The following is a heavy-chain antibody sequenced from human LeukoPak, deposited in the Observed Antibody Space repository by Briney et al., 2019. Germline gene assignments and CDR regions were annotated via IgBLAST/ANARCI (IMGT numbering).Heavy chain of an antibody. J-gene: IGHJ4*02. CDR3: ARTPLWFGERHFRYFDY. Sequence: PGGSLRLSCAGSGFTFSNSDMHWVRQATGKGLEWVSAIGTVGDTYYPDSVKGRFTISRDNAKNSLYLQMNSLTAEDTAVYYCARTPLWFGERHFRYFDYWGQGTLVTVSS. V-gene: IGHV3-13*01. D-gene: IGHD3-10*01. CDR1: GFTFSNSD. CDR2: IGTVGDT.